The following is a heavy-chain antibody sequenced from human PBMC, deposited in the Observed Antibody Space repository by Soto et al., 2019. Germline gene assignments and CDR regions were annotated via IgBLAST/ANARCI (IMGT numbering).Heavy chain of an antibody. CDR1: GFTFSSYA. D-gene: IGHD2-15*01. CDR3: ARVPSSSGRAHFDY. Sequence: GGSLRLSCAASGFTFSSYAMHWVRQAPGKGLEWVAVISYDGSNKYYADSVKGRFTISRDNSKNTLYLQMNSLRAEDTAVYYSARVPSSSGRAHFDYWGQGT. V-gene: IGHV3-30-3*01. J-gene: IGHJ4*02. CDR2: ISYDGSNK.